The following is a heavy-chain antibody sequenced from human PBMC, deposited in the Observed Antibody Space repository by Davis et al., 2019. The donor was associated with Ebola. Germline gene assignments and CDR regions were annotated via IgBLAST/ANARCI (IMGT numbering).Heavy chain of an antibody. CDR2: IYSGGST. CDR3: ARDKRYTFDY. D-gene: IGHD1-1*01. Sequence: GESLKISCAASGFTVSSNYMSWVRQAPGKGLEWVSVIYSGGSTYYADSVKGRFTISRDNSKNTLYIQMNSLRAEDTAVYYCARDKRYTFDYWGQGTLVTVSS. J-gene: IGHJ4*02. V-gene: IGHV3-66*01. CDR1: GFTVSSNY.